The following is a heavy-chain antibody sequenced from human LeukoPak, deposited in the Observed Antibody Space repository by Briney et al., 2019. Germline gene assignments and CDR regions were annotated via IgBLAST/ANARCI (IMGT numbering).Heavy chain of an antibody. CDR1: GGSINGYY. Sequence: SETLSLTCTVSGGSINGYYWSWIRQPPGKGLEWIGYIHYSGSTNYNPSLKSRVTISVDTSKNQFSLKLSSVTAADTAVYFCARRLARTYFFDYWGQGTLVTVSS. J-gene: IGHJ4*02. D-gene: IGHD5-12*01. CDR2: IHYSGST. CDR3: ARRLARTYFFDY. V-gene: IGHV4-59*08.